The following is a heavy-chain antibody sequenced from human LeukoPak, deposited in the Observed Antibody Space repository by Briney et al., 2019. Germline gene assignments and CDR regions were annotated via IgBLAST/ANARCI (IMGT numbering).Heavy chain of an antibody. CDR1: GYTFTGYY. J-gene: IGHJ3*02. CDR2: INPNSGGT. V-gene: IGHV1-2*02. CDR3: ARDLGWELGQAFDI. D-gene: IGHD1-26*01. Sequence: ASVKASCKASGYTFTGYYMHWVRQAPGQGLEWMGWINPNSGGTNYAQKFQGRVTMTRDTSISTAYMELSRLRSDDTAVYYCARDLGWELGQAFDIWGQGTMVTVSS.